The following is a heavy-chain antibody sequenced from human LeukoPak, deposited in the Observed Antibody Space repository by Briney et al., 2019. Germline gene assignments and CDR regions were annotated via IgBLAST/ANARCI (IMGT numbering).Heavy chain of an antibody. J-gene: IGHJ4*02. CDR2: IYYSEST. D-gene: IGHD3-16*01. CDR3: ARVPFGNYFDY. Sequence: PSETLSLTCTVSGGSISSYYWSWIRQPPGKGLEWIGYIYYSESTNYNPSLKSRVTISVDTSKNQFSLKLSSVTAADTAVYYCARVPFGNYFDYWAREPWSPSPQ. V-gene: IGHV4-59*01. CDR1: GGSISSYY.